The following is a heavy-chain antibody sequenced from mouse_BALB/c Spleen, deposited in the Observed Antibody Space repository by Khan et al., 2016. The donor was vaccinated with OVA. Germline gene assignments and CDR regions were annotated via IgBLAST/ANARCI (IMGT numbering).Heavy chain of an antibody. CDR2: INSDGYYT. J-gene: IGHJ3*01. D-gene: IGHD1-1*01. Sequence: EVQVVESGGDLVRPGGSLKLSCAASGFTFSAYGMSWVCQSPDKRLEWVATINSDGYYTYSPDSLKGRFIISRDNAKNTLYLQMRSRKAEDTAMYYCASHLAGSFAYWGQGTLVTVSA. CDR3: ASHLAGSFAY. CDR1: GFTFSAYG. V-gene: IGHV5-6*01.